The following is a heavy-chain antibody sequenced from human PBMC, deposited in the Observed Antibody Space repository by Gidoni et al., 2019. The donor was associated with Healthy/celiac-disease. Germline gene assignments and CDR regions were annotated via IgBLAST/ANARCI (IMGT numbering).Heavy chain of an antibody. CDR3: ARHTLLLLWFGELSGAFDI. V-gene: IGHV4-39*01. J-gene: IGHJ3*02. Sequence: QLQLQESGPGLVKPSETLSLTCTVPGGSISSSSYYWGWIRQPPGKGLEWIGSIYYSGSTYYNPSLKSRVTISVDTSKNQFSLKLSSVTAADTAVYYCARHTLLLLWFGELSGAFDIWGQGTMVTVSS. D-gene: IGHD3-10*01. CDR1: GGSISSSSYY. CDR2: IYYSGST.